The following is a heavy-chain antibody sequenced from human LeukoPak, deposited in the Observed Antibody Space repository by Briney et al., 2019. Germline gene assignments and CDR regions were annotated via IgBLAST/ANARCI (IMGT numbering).Heavy chain of an antibody. D-gene: IGHD1-26*01. J-gene: IGHJ4*02. CDR3: ARGARGSYSY. V-gene: IGHV4-31*03. Sequence: SQTLSLTCTVSGGSISSGGYHWSWIRQHPGKGLEWIGYIHYSGSTNYNPSLKSRVTISVDTSKNQFSLKLSSVTAADTAVYYCARGARGSYSYWGQGTLVTVSS. CDR1: GGSISSGGYH. CDR2: IHYSGST.